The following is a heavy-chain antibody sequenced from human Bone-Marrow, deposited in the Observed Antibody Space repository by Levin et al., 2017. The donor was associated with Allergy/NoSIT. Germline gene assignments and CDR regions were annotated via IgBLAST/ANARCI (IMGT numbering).Heavy chain of an antibody. V-gene: IGHV3-23*05. CDR3: VKYFLTDADSGRGY. J-gene: IGHJ4*02. Sequence: GGSLRLSCAASGFTFRNYAMSWVRQAPGRGLEWVAGINTHGTATAYAASARGRFTISRDNSRDTLSLQMNSLRAEDTALYYCVKYFLTDADSGRGYWGQGTLVTVSS. CDR2: INTHGTAT. D-gene: IGHD5-12*01. CDR1: GFTFRNYA.